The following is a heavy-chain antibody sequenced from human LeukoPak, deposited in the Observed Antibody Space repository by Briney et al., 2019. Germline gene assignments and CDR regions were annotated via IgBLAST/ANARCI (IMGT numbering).Heavy chain of an antibody. CDR2: IYYSGST. V-gene: IGHV4-39*01. J-gene: IGHJ6*03. Sequence: SETLSLTCTVSGGSISSSSYYWGWIRHPPGKGLDWIGRIYYSGSTYYNPSLKSRVTISVDTTKSQFSLKLSSVTAADTAVYYCARSYSSGWYRGYYYYMDVWGKGTTVTVSS. CDR3: ARSYSSGWYRGYYYYMDV. CDR1: GGSISSSSYY. D-gene: IGHD6-19*01.